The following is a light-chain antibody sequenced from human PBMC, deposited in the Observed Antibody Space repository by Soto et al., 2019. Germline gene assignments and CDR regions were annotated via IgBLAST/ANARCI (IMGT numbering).Light chain of an antibody. Sequence: DIQMTQSPSTLSASVGDRVTITCRASQIISTWLAWYQQKSGKAPKLLIYDASSLESGVPSRFSGSGSGTEFTLTISSLQPDDFATYYCQQYNTYWTFGQGTKVEIK. CDR3: QQYNTYWT. CDR2: DAS. CDR1: QIISTW. J-gene: IGKJ1*01. V-gene: IGKV1-5*01.